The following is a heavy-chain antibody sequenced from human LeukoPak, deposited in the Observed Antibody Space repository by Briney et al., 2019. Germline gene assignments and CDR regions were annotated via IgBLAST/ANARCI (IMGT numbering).Heavy chain of an antibody. V-gene: IGHV3-7*03. D-gene: IGHD5-24*01. J-gene: IGHJ4*02. CDR3: AKEGRSLQTY. CDR1: GFTVSSNY. CDR2: IKEDGTET. Sequence: PGGSLRLSCAGSGFTVSSNYMSWVRLAPGKGLEWVANIKEDGTETYYVDSVKGRFTISRGNAKNSLYLQMNSLRVEDTAVYYCAKEGRSLQTYWGQGTLVTVSS.